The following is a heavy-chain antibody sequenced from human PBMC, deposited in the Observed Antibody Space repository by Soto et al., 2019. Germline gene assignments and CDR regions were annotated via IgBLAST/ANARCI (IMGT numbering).Heavy chain of an antibody. V-gene: IGHV3-74*01. J-gene: IGHJ2*01. Sequence: KGLVGVSRINSDGSSTSYADSVKGRFTISRDNAKNTLYLQMNSLRAEDTAVYYCARGAFGLFFFQAEDGIRDYVPVSEFLLNRSSDL. CDR2: INSDGSST. CDR3: ARGAFGLFFFQAEDGIRDYVPVSEFLLNRSSDL. D-gene: IGHD3-16*01.